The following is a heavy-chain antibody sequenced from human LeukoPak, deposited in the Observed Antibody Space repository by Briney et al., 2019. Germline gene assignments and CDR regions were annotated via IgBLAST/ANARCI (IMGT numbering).Heavy chain of an antibody. CDR2: IYYSGST. J-gene: IGHJ6*03. D-gene: IGHD1-14*01. Sequence: PSETLSLTCTVSGYSISSGYFWSWIRQPPGKGLEWIGYIYYSGSTNYNPSLKSRVTISVDTSKNQFSLKLSSVTAADTAVYYCTSGTLSYYYMDVWGKGTTVTISS. V-gene: IGHV4-61*01. CDR3: TSGTLSYYYMDV. CDR1: GYSISSGYF.